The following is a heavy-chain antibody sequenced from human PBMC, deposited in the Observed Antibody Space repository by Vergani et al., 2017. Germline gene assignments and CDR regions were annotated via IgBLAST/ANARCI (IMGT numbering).Heavy chain of an antibody. CDR1: GFTFSSYD. D-gene: IGHD6-19*01. J-gene: IGHJ4*02. V-gene: IGHV3-13*01. CDR3: ARDRRKRLMTRAVAGTVDY. CDR2: IGTAGDT. Sequence: EVQLVESGGGLVQPGGSLRLSCAASGFTFSSYDMHWVRQATGKGLEWVSAIGTAGDTYYPGSVKGRFTISRETAKNSLYLQLNSLRAGDTAVYYCARDRRKRLMTRAVAGTVDYWGQGTLVTVSS.